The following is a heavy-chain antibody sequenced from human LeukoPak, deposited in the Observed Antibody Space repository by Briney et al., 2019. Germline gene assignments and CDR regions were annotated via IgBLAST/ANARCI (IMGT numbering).Heavy chain of an antibody. V-gene: IGHV1-24*01. CDR1: GYTLTELS. CDR2: FDPEDGET. D-gene: IGHD1-1*01. CDR3: ATGWNDGYYYYGMDV. Sequence: ASVKVSCKVSGYTLTELSIHWVRQAPGKRLEWMGGFDPEDGETIYAQKFQARVTMTEDTSTDTAYMELSSLRSEDTAVYYCATGWNDGYYYYGMDVWGKGTTVTVSS. J-gene: IGHJ6*04.